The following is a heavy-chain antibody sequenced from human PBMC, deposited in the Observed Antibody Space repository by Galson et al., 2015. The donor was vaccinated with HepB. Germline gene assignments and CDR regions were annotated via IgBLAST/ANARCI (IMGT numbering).Heavy chain of an antibody. D-gene: IGHD1-1*01. Sequence: QSGAEVKKPGESLRISCKGSGYSFTSYWISWVRQMPGKGLEWMGRIDPSDSYTNYSPSFQGHVTISADKSISTAYLQWSSLKASDTAMYYCARPAGYSGGYYYYGMDVWGQGTTVTVSS. CDR1: GYSFTSYW. V-gene: IGHV5-10-1*01. CDR2: IDPSDSYT. CDR3: ARPAGYSGGYYYYGMDV. J-gene: IGHJ6*02.